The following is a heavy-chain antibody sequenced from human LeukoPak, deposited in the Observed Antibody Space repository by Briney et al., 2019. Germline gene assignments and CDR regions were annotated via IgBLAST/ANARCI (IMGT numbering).Heavy chain of an antibody. CDR3: ARDAVIRGSGSSNWFDP. CDR1: GYTLTELS. D-gene: IGHD3-10*01. CDR2: INPNSGGT. Sequence: ASVKVSCKVSGYTLTELSMHWVRQAPGQGHEWMGWINPNSGGTSYAQKFQGRVTMTRDTSFSTAYMELSGLRSDDTAVYFCARDAVIRGSGSSNWFDPWGQGTLVTVSS. J-gene: IGHJ5*02. V-gene: IGHV1-2*02.